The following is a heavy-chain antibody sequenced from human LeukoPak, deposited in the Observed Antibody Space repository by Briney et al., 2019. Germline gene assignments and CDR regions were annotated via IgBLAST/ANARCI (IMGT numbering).Heavy chain of an antibody. D-gene: IGHD2-8*01. J-gene: IGHJ6*02. V-gene: IGHV3-7*01. CDR1: GLTFSSYW. Sequence: PGGSLRLSCAASGLTFSSYWMSWVRQAPGKGLEWVANIKQDGSEKYYVDSVKGRFTISRDNAKNSLYLQMNSLRAEDTAVYYCARDRYCTNGVCFLYGMDVWGQGTTVTVSS. CDR2: IKQDGSEK. CDR3: ARDRYCTNGVCFLYGMDV.